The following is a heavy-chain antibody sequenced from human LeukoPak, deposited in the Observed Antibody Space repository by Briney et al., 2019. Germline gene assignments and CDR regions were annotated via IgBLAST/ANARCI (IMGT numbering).Heavy chain of an antibody. V-gene: IGHV3-23*01. CDR3: AKGPSSGRYYYYGMDV. CDR1: GFTLSSYA. J-gene: IGHJ6*02. D-gene: IGHD1-26*01. CDR2: ISGSGGST. Sequence: GGSLRLSCAASGFTLSSYAMSWVRQAPGKGLEWVSAISGSGGSTYYADSVKGRFTISRDNSKNTLYLQMNSLRAEDTAVYYCAKGPSSGRYYYYGMDVWGQGTLVTVSS.